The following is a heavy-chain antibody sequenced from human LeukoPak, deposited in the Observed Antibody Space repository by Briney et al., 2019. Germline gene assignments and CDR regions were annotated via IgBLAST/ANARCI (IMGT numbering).Heavy chain of an antibody. D-gene: IGHD6-19*01. CDR1: GFIVSSDY. J-gene: IGHJ4*02. V-gene: IGHV3-7*01. CDR2: IKQDGSEK. CDR3: ARESGWTPDY. Sequence: GGSLRLSCAASGFIVSSDYMSWVRQAPGKGLAWVANIKQDGSEKYYVDSVKGRFTISRDNAKNSLYLQMSSLRAEDTAVYYCARESGWTPDYWGQGTLVTVSS.